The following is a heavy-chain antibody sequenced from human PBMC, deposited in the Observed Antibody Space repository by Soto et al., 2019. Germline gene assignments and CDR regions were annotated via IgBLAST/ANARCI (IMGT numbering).Heavy chain of an antibody. J-gene: IGHJ6*02. CDR2: INPNSGGT. CDR3: ARERDIVATTYYYYYYGMDV. Sequence: ASVKVSCKASGYTFTGYYMHWVRQAPGQGLEWMGWINPNSGGTNYAQKFQGRVTMTRDTSISTAYMELSRLRSDDTAVYYCARERDIVATTYYYYYYGMDVWGQGTTVTVSS. CDR1: GYTFTGYY. V-gene: IGHV1-2*02. D-gene: IGHD5-12*01.